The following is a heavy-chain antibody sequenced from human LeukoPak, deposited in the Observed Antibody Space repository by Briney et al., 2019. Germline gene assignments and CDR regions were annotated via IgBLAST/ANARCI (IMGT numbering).Heavy chain of an antibody. CDR2: FYYTGDPQYPPGST. CDR1: GDPITSTYW. Sequence: PSETLSLTCAVSGDPITSTYWWMWVRQSPGQGLEWIGDFYYTGDPQYPPGSTNYNPSLASRVNISVDKPKNQFSLKLNSVTAADTAVYYCARHYGPWGQGTLVTVSS. D-gene: IGHD3-16*01. J-gene: IGHJ5*02. CDR3: ARHYGP. V-gene: IGHV4-4*02.